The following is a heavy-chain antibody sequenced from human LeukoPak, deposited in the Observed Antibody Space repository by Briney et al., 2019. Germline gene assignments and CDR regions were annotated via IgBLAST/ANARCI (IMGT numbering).Heavy chain of an antibody. Sequence: GRSLRLSCAASGFTFSSYSMNWVRQAPGKGLEWVSSISSNSSYIYYADSVKGRFTISRDNAKNSLYLQMHSLRAADTAVYYCARDPGYGCDYWGQGPLVTVSS. D-gene: IGHD4-17*01. V-gene: IGHV3-21*01. J-gene: IGHJ4*02. CDR3: ARDPGYGCDY. CDR2: ISSNSSYI. CDR1: GFTFSSYS.